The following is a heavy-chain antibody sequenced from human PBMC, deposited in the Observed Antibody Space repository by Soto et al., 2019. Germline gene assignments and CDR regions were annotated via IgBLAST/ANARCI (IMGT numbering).Heavy chain of an antibody. Sequence: SETLSLTCTVSGVSVSSGTYYWSWIRQPPGKGPEWIGHIYYSGSTNYNPSLKSRVTISIDTSKNQFSLKLSSVTAADTAVYYCARANFKPGDYGLRFDYWGQGTLVTVSS. CDR1: GVSVSSGTYY. CDR3: ARANFKPGDYGLRFDY. D-gene: IGHD4-17*01. CDR2: IYYSGST. V-gene: IGHV4-61*01. J-gene: IGHJ4*02.